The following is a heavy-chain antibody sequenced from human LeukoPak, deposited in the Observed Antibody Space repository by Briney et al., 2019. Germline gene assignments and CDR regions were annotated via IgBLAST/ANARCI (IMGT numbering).Heavy chain of an antibody. CDR1: GGTFSSYA. CDR2: IIPILGIA. CDR3: ARDYYDRSGFTPAFDP. J-gene: IGHJ5*02. D-gene: IGHD3-22*01. Sequence: SVKVSCKASGGTFSSYAISWVRQAPGQGLEWMGRIIPILGIANYAQKFQGRVTITADKSTSTAYMELSSLRSEDTAVYYCARDYYDRSGFTPAFDPWGQGTLVTVSS. V-gene: IGHV1-69*04.